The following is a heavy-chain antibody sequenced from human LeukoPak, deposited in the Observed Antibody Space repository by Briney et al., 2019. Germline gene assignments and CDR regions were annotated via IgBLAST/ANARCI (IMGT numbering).Heavy chain of an antibody. D-gene: IGHD6-19*01. Sequence: PGGSLRLSCAASGFTFSNAWMSWVRQAPGKGLEWVCRIKSKTDGGTTDYAAHVKGRFTISRDDSKNTLYLQMNSLKTEDTAVYYCTTDYPAIAVAGTDYWGQGTLVTVSS. CDR1: GFTFSNAW. J-gene: IGHJ4*02. CDR3: TTDYPAIAVAGTDY. V-gene: IGHV3-15*01. CDR2: IKSKTDGGTT.